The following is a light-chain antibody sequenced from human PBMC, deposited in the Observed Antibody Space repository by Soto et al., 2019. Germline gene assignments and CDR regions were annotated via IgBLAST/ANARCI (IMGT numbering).Light chain of an antibody. Sequence: DIQMTQSPSTLSASVGDRVTITCRASQSISSWLAWYQQKPGKAPKLLIYKASSLESGVPSRFRSSGPGTEFTLTISSLHPHDFTTYYCQQYNSYSPYTFGQGTKLEIK. V-gene: IGKV1-5*03. CDR3: QQYNSYSPYT. CDR1: QSISSW. CDR2: KAS. J-gene: IGKJ2*01.